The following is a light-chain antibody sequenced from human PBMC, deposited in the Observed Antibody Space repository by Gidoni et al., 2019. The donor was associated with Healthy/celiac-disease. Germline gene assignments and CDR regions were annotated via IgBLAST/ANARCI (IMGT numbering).Light chain of an antibody. CDR1: QSISSW. CDR2: KAS. V-gene: IGKV1-5*03. Sequence: DIQMTQYPSTLSASVGDRVTITCRASQSISSWLAWYQQKPGKAPKLLIYKASSLESGVPSRFSGSGSGTEFTLTISSLQPDDFATYYCQQYNSPSSTFGGGTKVEIK. CDR3: QQYNSPSST. J-gene: IGKJ4*01.